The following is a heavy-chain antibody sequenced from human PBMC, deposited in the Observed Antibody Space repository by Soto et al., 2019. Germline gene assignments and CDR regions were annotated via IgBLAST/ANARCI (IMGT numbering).Heavy chain of an antibody. J-gene: IGHJ5*01. CDR2: ISHRGTA. CDR1: GGSSSSGAYS. V-gene: IGHV4-31*03. D-gene: IGHD6-6*01. CDR3: SWVTATRPSWFDF. Sequence: SENLSLTCTVSGGSSSSGAYSWGWIRQHPGKGLEWIGYISHRGTAYYTPSLKSRVSLSVDPSKSQFSLNVTSLTAADTAVYYCSWVTATRPSWFDFWCPRPLVTLSS.